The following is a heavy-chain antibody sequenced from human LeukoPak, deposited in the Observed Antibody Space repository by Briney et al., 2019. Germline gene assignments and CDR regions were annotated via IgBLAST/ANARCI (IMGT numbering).Heavy chain of an antibody. V-gene: IGHV1-69*05. D-gene: IGHD5/OR15-5a*01. CDR1: GYTFTSYY. J-gene: IGHJ3*02. CDR2: IIPIFGTA. CDR3: ARSVYYPGAFDI. Sequence: ASVKVSCKASGYTFTSYYMRWVRQAPGQGLEWMGGIIPIFGTANYAQKFQGRVTITTDESTSTAYMELSSLRSEDTAVYYCARSVYYPGAFDIWGQGTMVTVSS.